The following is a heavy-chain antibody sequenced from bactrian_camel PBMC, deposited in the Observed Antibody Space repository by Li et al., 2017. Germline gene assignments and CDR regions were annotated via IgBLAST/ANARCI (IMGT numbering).Heavy chain of an antibody. CDR2: IAYDGWVS. V-gene: IGHV3S42*01. D-gene: IGHD5*01. CDR1: GFQFADYP. J-gene: IGHJ4*01. Sequence: VQLVESGGGLVQPGGSLRLSCSASGFQFADYPMSWVRQAPGKGLEWVAQIAYDGWVSRYHDSAKGRFTISKDNDKNTLYLQMNSLKPEDTAMYYCAADEYNLGLARSYTYWGQGTQVTVS. CDR3: AADEYNLGLARSYTY.